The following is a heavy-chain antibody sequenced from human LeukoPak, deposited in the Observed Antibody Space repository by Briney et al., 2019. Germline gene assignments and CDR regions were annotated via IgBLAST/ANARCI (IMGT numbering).Heavy chain of an antibody. CDR2: IHHSGST. V-gene: IGHV4-38-2*02. J-gene: IGHJ3*02. CDR3: ARVIRASSSCYLAFDI. D-gene: IGHD6-13*01. CDR1: GYFISSGYY. Sequence: PWETLSLTCTVSGYFISSGYYWGWIRQPPGKGLQWIGSIHHSGSTYYNPSLKSRVTISVDTSKNQFSLKLRSVTAADTAVYYCARVIRASSSCYLAFDIWGQGTMVTVSS.